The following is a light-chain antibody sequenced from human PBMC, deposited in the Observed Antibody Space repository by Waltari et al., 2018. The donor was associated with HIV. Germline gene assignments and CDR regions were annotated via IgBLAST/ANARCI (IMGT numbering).Light chain of an antibody. CDR2: DVT. V-gene: IGLV2-8*01. CDR1: GNDVGGYNY. J-gene: IGLJ2*01. Sequence: QSALTQPPSASGSPGQSVTISCTGTGNDVGGYNYVSWYQLHPVKAPKLLIYDVTKRPSGVPDRFSGSKSGNTASLTVSGLQGDDEADYYCSSYAGSAVVFGGGTKLTVL. CDR3: SSYAGSAVV.